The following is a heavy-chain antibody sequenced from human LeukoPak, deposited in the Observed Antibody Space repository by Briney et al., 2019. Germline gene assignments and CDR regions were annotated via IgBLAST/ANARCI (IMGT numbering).Heavy chain of an antibody. Sequence: PSETLSLTCTVSGGSISSYYWSWIRQPPGKGLEWIGYIYYSGSTNYNPSLKSRVTMSVDTSKNQFSLKLSSVTAADTAVYYCARGPPLRFLEWLSIPYFDYWGQGTLVTVSS. CDR3: ARGPPLRFLEWLSIPYFDY. V-gene: IGHV4-59*12. CDR1: GGSISSYY. J-gene: IGHJ4*02. CDR2: IYYSGST. D-gene: IGHD3-3*01.